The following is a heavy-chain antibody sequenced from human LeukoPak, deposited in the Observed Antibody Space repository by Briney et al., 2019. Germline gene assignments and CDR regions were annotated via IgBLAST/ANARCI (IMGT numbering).Heavy chain of an antibody. CDR2: ISSSGSTI. Sequence: GGSLRLSCAASGFTFSDYYMSWIRQAPGKGLEGVSYISSSGSTIYYADSVKGRFTISRDNAKNSLYLQMNSLRAEDTAVYYCARDPRMYNWFDPWGQGTLVTVSS. CDR1: GFTFSDYY. V-gene: IGHV3-11*04. J-gene: IGHJ5*02. CDR3: ARDPRMYNWFDP. D-gene: IGHD2-8*01.